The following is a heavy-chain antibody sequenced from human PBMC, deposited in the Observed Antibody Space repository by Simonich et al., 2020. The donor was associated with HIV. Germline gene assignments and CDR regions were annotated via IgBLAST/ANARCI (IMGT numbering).Heavy chain of an antibody. V-gene: IGHV4-59*12. J-gene: IGHJ4*02. CDR1: GGSISSYY. D-gene: IGHD6-6*01. Sequence: QVQLQESGPGLVKPSETLSLTCTVSGGSISSYYWSWIRQPPGKGLGWIGYISYSGSTNYDPTRKSRVTISVDTSKNQFSLKLSSVTAADTAVYYCASPRMVAARPFDYWGQGTLVTVSS. CDR3: ASPRMVAARPFDY. CDR2: ISYSGST.